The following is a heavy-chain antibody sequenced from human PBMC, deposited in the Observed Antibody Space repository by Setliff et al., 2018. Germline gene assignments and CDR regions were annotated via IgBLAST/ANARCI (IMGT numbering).Heavy chain of an antibody. CDR3: TRNFLGWLARF. D-gene: IGHD6-19*01. Sequence: GESLKISCKGSGYSFSSYWISWVRQMPGKGLEWMGRIDPSDSYTNYSPSFQGHVTISVDTSKNQFSLKLKSVTAADTAVYYCTRNFLGWLARFWGRGTLVTVSS. J-gene: IGHJ4*02. CDR2: IDPSDSYT. V-gene: IGHV5-10-1*01. CDR1: GYSFSSYW.